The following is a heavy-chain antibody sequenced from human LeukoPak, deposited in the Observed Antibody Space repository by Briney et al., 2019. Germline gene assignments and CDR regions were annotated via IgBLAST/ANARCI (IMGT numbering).Heavy chain of an antibody. D-gene: IGHD3-10*01. CDR1: GFTFSSYS. J-gene: IGHJ4*02. CDR3: ARDYYGSGSYQPFDY. CDR2: ISSSSSYI. Sequence: GGSLRLSCAASGFTFSSYSMNWVRQAPGKGLEWVSSISSSSSYIYYADSVKGRFTISRDNAKNSLYLQMNSLRAEDTAVYYCARDYYGSGSYQPFDYWGQRTLVTVSS. V-gene: IGHV3-21*01.